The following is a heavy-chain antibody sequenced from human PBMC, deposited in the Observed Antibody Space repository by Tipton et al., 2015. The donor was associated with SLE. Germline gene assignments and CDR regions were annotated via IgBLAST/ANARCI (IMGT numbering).Heavy chain of an antibody. CDR1: GGSISSSSYY. J-gene: IGHJ4*02. D-gene: IGHD1-7*01. CDR2: IYYSGST. Sequence: TLSLTCTVSGGSISSSSYYWGWIRQPPGKGLEWIGSIYYSGSTYYNPSLKSRVTISVDTSKNQFSLKLSSVTAADTAVYYCARDGKGITETGTIRSFLDYWGQGTLVTVSS. CDR3: ARDGKGITETGTIRSFLDY. V-gene: IGHV4-39*07.